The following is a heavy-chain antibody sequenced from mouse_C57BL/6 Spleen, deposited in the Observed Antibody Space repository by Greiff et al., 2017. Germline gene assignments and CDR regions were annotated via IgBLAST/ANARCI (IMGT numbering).Heavy chain of an antibody. V-gene: IGHV5-17*01. D-gene: IGHD1-1*01. J-gene: IGHJ2*01. Sequence: EVKVEESGGGLVKPGGSLKLSCAASGFTFSDYGMHWVRQAPEKGLEWVAYISSGSSTIYYADTVKGRFTISRDNAKNTLFLQMTSLRSEDTAMYYCARWGYYGSRFDCWGQGTTLTVSS. CDR2: ISSGSSTI. CDR1: GFTFSDYG. CDR3: ARWGYYGSRFDC.